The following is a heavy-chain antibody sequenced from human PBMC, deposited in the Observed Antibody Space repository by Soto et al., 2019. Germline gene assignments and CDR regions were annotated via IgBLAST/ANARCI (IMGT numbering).Heavy chain of an antibody. CDR3: RSSTYYYDSSEDWFDP. CDR2: IIPIFGST. D-gene: IGHD3-22*01. Sequence: SVKVSCKASGGPFSTSTISWVRQAPGQGLEWMGGIIPIFGSTNYAQNFQGRVTITADESTSTAFMELSSLRSEDTAVYYCRSSTYYYDSSEDWFDPWGQGTLVTVSS. CDR1: GGPFSTST. V-gene: IGHV1-69*13. J-gene: IGHJ5*02.